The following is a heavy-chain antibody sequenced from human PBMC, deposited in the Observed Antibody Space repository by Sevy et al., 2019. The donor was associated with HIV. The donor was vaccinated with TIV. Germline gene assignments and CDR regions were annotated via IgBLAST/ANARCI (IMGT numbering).Heavy chain of an antibody. Sequence: GGSLRLSCTTSGFTLGDYAMSWVSQAPGKGLEWVGFMRSKAFAGTTEYAASVKGRFTISTDDSKASAHLQMNSLRTEDTGVYYCIRSRLLGYTAMVPDYWGQGTLVTVSS. J-gene: IGHJ4*02. CDR3: IRSRLLGYTAMVPDY. CDR2: MRSKAFAGTT. CDR1: GFTLGDYA. V-gene: IGHV3-49*04. D-gene: IGHD5-18*01.